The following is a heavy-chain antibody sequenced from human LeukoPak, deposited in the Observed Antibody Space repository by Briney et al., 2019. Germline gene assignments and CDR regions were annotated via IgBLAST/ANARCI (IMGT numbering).Heavy chain of an antibody. D-gene: IGHD5/OR15-5a*01. V-gene: IGHV3-13*01. CDR3: AKDPRTALKVSYMDV. CDR1: GFTFSSYD. J-gene: IGHJ6*03. Sequence: GGSLRLSCAASGFTFSSYDIHWVRQATGKGLEWVSGIGTAGEIYYPGSVKGRFTISRENAKNSLYLQMNSLRAEDTAVYYCAKDPRTALKVSYMDVWGKGTTVTISS. CDR2: IGTAGEI.